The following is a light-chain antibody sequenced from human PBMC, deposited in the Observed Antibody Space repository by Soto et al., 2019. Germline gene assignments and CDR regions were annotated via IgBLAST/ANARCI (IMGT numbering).Light chain of an antibody. CDR2: DVS. V-gene: IGLV2-14*01. Sequence: QSVLTQPASVSGSPGQSITISCTGTSSDVGGYNYVSWYQQHPGKAPTLMIYDVSNRPSGVSNRFSGSKSGTTASLTISGLHAEDEAGYYCNSYTSSSTAVFGTGTQLTVL. CDR3: NSYTSSSTAV. J-gene: IGLJ1*01. CDR1: SSDVGGYNY.